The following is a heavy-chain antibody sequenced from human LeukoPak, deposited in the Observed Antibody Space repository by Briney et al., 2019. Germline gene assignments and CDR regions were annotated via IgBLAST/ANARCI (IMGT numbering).Heavy chain of an antibody. Sequence: VRSLRLSCAASGFTFDDYGMGWVRHAPRKGLEWVSAIDWNGGSTGYADSVKGRFTISRDNAKNSLYLQMNSLRADDTALYHCARDHDYDSGSYPLDYWGQGTLVTVSS. CDR1: GFTFDDYG. CDR3: ARDHDYDSGSYPLDY. J-gene: IGHJ4*02. V-gene: IGHV3-20*01. D-gene: IGHD3-10*01. CDR2: IDWNGGST.